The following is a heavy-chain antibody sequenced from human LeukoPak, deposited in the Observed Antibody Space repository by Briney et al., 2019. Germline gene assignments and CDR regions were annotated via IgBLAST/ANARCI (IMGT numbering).Heavy chain of an antibody. J-gene: IGHJ4*02. CDR2: IKQDGSEK. D-gene: IGHD3-3*01. Sequence: PGRSLRLSCAASGFTFSTYWMTWVRLAPGKGLEWEASIKQDGSEKYYVDSVKGRFTISRDNAKNSLYLQMNTLRPEDTAVYYCARERQNKDFWSGGDYWGQGTLVTVSS. V-gene: IGHV3-7*01. CDR1: GFTFSTYW. CDR3: ARERQNKDFWSGGDY.